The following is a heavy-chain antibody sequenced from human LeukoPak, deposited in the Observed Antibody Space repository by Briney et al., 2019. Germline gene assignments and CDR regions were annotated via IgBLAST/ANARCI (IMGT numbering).Heavy chain of an antibody. CDR2: ISGSGGST. D-gene: IGHD2-2*01. J-gene: IGHJ4*02. CDR3: AKGTSSFDY. V-gene: IGHV3-23*01. CDR1: GFTFSSYA. Sequence: GGSLRLSCAASGFTFSSYAMSWVRQPPRRGMEWVSAISGSGGSTYYADSVKGRLTISRDNSKNTLYMQMNRLRAEDTAVYYCAKGTSSFDYWGQGTLVTVSS.